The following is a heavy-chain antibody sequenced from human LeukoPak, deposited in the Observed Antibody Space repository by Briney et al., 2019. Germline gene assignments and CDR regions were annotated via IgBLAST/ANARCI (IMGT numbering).Heavy chain of an antibody. D-gene: IGHD3-3*01. CDR3: ARSYYDFWSALGAFDI. CDR2: INHSGST. CDR1: GGSFSGYY. Sequence: PSETLSLTCAVYGGSFSGYYWSWIRQPPGKGLEWIGEINHSGSTNYNPSLKSRVTISVDTSKNQFSLKLSSVTAADTAVYYCARSYYDFWSALGAFDIWGQGTMVTVSS. V-gene: IGHV4-34*01. J-gene: IGHJ3*02.